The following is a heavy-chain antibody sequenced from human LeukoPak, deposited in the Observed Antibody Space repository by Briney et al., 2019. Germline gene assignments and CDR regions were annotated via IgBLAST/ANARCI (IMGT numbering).Heavy chain of an antibody. CDR2: ISAYNGNT. V-gene: IGHV1-18*04. Sequence: ASVKVSCKASGYTFTNYYMHWVRQAPGQGLEWMGWISAYNGNTNYAQKLQGRVTMTTDTSTSTAYMELRSLRSDDTAVYYCARHTYLITMVRGVVDYWDQGTLVTVSS. CDR1: GYTFTNYY. CDR3: ARHTYLITMVRGVVDY. D-gene: IGHD3-10*01. J-gene: IGHJ4*02.